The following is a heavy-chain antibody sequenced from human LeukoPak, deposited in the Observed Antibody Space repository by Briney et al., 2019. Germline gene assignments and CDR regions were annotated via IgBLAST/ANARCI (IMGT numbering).Heavy chain of an antibody. CDR1: GFTFSSYA. V-gene: IGHV3-23*01. D-gene: IGHD2-15*01. J-gene: IGHJ4*02. Sequence: GGSLRLSCAASGFTFSSYAMDWVRQAPGKGLEWVSSISGSGGNTYYADSVKGRFAISRDNSKNTLYLQMNRLRAEDTAVYYCAPKVVGSTPFDYWGQGTLVTVSS. CDR3: APKVVGSTPFDY. CDR2: ISGSGGNT.